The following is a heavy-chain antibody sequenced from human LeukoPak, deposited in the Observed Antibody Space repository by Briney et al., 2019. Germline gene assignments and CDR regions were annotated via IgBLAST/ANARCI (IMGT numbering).Heavy chain of an antibody. D-gene: IGHD6-6*01. CDR3: ARHSLVYYYYYGMDV. Sequence: PSETLSLTCTVSGGSISSYYWSWIRQPPGQGLEWIGYIYYSGSTNYNPSLKSRVTVSTDTSKNQFSLKLSSVTAADTAVYYCARHSLVYYYYYGMDVWGQGTTVTVSS. V-gene: IGHV4-59*08. CDR2: IYYSGST. J-gene: IGHJ6*02. CDR1: GGSISSYY.